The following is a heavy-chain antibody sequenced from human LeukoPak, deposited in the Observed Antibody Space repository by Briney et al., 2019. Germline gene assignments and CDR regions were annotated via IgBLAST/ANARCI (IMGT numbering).Heavy chain of an antibody. CDR1: GYTFTGYY. V-gene: IGHV1-69*13. Sequence: GASVKVSCKASGYTFTGYYMHWVRLAPGQGLEWMGGIIPIFGTANYAQKFQGRVTITADESTSTAYMELSSLRSEDTAVYYCARDVDAFDIWGQGTMVTVSS. CDR3: ARDVDAFDI. J-gene: IGHJ3*02. CDR2: IIPIFGTA.